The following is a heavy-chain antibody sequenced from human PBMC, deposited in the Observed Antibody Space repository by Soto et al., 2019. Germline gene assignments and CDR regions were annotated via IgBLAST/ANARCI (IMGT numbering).Heavy chain of an antibody. CDR2: ISYDGSNK. J-gene: IGHJ6*02. CDR1: GFTFSSYG. CDR3: AKASDYGDYDYYYYGMDV. D-gene: IGHD4-17*01. Sequence: PGGSLRLSCAAAGFTFSSYGMHWVRRAPGKGLEWVAGISYDGSNKYYADSVEGRFTIARDNSKNTLYLQMNSLRAKDTAVYYCAKASDYGDYDYYYYGMDVWGQGTTVTVSS. V-gene: IGHV3-30*18.